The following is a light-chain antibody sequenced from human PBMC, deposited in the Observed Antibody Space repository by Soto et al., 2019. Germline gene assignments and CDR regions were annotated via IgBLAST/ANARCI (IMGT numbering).Light chain of an antibody. Sequence: QSVLTQPASVSGSPGQSITISCTGTSSDVGGYNYVSWYQQHPGRAPKLMIYEVSNRPSGVSHRFSGSKSGNTASLTISGLQAEDEADYYCSSYTSSSTLGGVFGGGTKVTVL. J-gene: IGLJ2*01. CDR3: SSYTSSSTLGGV. CDR1: SSDVGGYNY. CDR2: EVS. V-gene: IGLV2-14*01.